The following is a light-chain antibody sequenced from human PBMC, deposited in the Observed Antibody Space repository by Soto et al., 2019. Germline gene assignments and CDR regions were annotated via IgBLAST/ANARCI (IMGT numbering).Light chain of an antibody. CDR1: QGISRY. Sequence: AIRLTPSPSSLAASTGDRVTITCRASQGISRYLAWYQQKPGKAPKLLIYAASTLQSGVPSRFSGSGSGTDFTLTISCLQSEDFATYYCQQYYSYPLTFGGGTKVEIK. CDR2: AAS. J-gene: IGKJ4*01. CDR3: QQYYSYPLT. V-gene: IGKV1-8*01.